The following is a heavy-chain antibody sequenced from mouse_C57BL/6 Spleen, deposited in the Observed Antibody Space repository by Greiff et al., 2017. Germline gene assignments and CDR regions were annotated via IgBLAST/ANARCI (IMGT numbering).Heavy chain of an antibody. CDR2: IFPGSGST. CDR3: ARSYYYGSSYNFDY. CDR1: GYTFTDYY. J-gene: IGHJ2*01. V-gene: IGHV1-75*01. Sequence: QVQLKESGPELVKPGASVKISCKASGYTFTDYYINWVKQRPGQGLEWIGWIFPGSGSTYYNEKFKGKATLTVDKSSSTAYMLLSSLTSEDSAVYFCARSYYYGSSYNFDYWGQGTTLTVSS. D-gene: IGHD1-1*01.